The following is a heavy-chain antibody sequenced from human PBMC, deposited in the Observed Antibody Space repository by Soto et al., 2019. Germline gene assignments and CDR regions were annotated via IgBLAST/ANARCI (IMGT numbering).Heavy chain of an antibody. D-gene: IGHD3-16*02. CDR1: CGSFSGYY. Sequence: SETLSLTCAVYCGSFSGYYWSWIRQPPGKGLEWIGEINHSGSTNYNPSLKSRVTISVDTSKNQFSLKLSSVTAADTAVYYCARVDYVWGSYRRPYYFDYWGQGTLVTVSS. CDR3: ARVDYVWGSYRRPYYFDY. V-gene: IGHV4-34*01. J-gene: IGHJ4*02. CDR2: INHSGST.